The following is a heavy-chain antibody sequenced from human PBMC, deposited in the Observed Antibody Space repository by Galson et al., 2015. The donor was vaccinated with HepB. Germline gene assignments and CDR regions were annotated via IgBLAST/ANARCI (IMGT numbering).Heavy chain of an antibody. CDR3: VKVGIGNADIVVVPAAITLSWDRDY. Sequence: SLRLSCAASGFTFSSYAMHWVRQAPGKGLEYVSAISSNGGSTYYADSVKGRFTISRDNSKNTLYLQMSSLRAEDTAVYSCVKVGIGNADIVVVPAAITLSWDRDYWGQGTLVTVSS. CDR2: ISSNGGST. J-gene: IGHJ4*02. CDR1: GFTFSSYA. V-gene: IGHV3-64D*06. D-gene: IGHD2-2*01.